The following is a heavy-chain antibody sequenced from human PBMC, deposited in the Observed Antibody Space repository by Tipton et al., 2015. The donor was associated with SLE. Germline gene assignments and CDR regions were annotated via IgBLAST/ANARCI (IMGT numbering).Heavy chain of an antibody. J-gene: IGHJ4*02. CDR3: ARDAGVLGTYYFDY. V-gene: IGHV3-7*01. D-gene: IGHD1-14*01. CDR2: IKQDGSEK. Sequence: SLRLSCAASGFTFSSYWMSWVRQAPGKGLEWVANIKQDGSEKYYVDSVKGRFTISRDNAKNSLYLQMNSLRAEDTAVYHCARDAGVLGTYYFDYWGQGTLVTVSS. CDR1: GFTFSSYW.